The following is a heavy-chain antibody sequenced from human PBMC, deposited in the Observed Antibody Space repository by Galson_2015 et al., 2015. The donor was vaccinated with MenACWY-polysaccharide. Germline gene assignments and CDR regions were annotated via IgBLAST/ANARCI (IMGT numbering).Heavy chain of an antibody. CDR1: GFPFSRYA. V-gene: IGHV3-23*01. CDR3: AKGLGSFDF. J-gene: IGHJ4*02. Sequence: SLRLSCAASGFPFSRYAMTWVRQAPGKGLEWVSTVSGTDGNTYYAASVMGRFTISRDNSKNTLYLQMNSLGAEDTAIYYCAKGLGSFDFWGQGTPVTVSS. D-gene: IGHD3-10*01. CDR2: VSGTDGNT.